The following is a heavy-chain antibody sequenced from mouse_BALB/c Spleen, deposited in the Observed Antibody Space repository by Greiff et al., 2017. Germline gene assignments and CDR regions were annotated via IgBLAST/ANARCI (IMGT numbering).Heavy chain of an antibody. Sequence: QVQLKQPGAELVMPGASVKMSCKASGYTFTDYWMHWVKQRPGQGLEWIGAIDTSDSYTSYNQKFKGKATLTVDESSSTAYMQLSSLTSEDSAVYYCARDGRHYAMDYWGQGTSVTVSS. D-gene: IGHD2-3*01. CDR1: GYTFTDYW. J-gene: IGHJ4*01. CDR3: ARDGRHYAMDY. V-gene: IGHV1-69*01. CDR2: IDTSDSYT.